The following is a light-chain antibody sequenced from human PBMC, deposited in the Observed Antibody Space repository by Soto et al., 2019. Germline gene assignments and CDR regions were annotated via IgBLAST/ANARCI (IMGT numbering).Light chain of an antibody. Sequence: DIQMTQSPSTLSASVGDRVTITCRASQSIFVWLAWYQQRPGTAPRLLVYEASSLPSGVPSRFSGSGSGTEFTPTISSLQPGDSSTYYCQRYNSYSYTFGQGTKLEIK. J-gene: IGKJ2*01. CDR3: QRYNSYSYT. V-gene: IGKV1-5*01. CDR1: QSIFVW. CDR2: EAS.